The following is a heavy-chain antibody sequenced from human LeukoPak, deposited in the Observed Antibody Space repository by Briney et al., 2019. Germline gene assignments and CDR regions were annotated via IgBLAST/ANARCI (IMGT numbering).Heavy chain of an antibody. CDR1: GFPFSSYS. V-gene: IGHV3-21*06. Sequence: RGSLRLSCAASGFPFSSYSMHWVRQAPGKGLEWVSTISSSSNYLNHAESVKGRFTVSRENAKNSLYLEMNSLRVDGTAVYHCVRGTGSYYDSGNSNFDYWGQGALVAVSS. J-gene: IGHJ4*02. D-gene: IGHD3-10*01. CDR2: ISSSSNYL. CDR3: VRGTGSYYDSGNSNFDY.